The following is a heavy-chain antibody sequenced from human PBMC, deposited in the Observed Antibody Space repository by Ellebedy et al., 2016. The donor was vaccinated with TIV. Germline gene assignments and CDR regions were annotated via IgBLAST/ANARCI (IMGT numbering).Heavy chain of an antibody. D-gene: IGHD5-24*01. J-gene: IGHJ4*02. CDR2: ISTSGSTI. Sequence: GESLKISCAASGFTFSYYSMDWVRQAPGKGLEWVSYISTSGSTIFYADSVKGRFTIPRDNARNSLYLQMDSLTDEDTAVYYCARDLRRDGWDFWGQGILVTVSS. CDR1: GFTFSYYS. V-gene: IGHV3-48*02. CDR3: ARDLRRDGWDF.